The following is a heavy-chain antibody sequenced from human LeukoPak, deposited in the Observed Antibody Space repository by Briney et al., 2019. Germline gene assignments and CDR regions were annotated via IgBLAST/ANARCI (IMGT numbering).Heavy chain of an antibody. Sequence: GGSLRLSCAASGFTFSSYNMNWVRQAPGKGLEWVSSIPSSGSDIYYADSVKGRFTISRDNAKNSLYLQMNSLRAEDTAVYYCARDPRCSSMSCYRSSFYGMDVWGQGTTVTVSS. V-gene: IGHV3-21*01. J-gene: IGHJ6*02. D-gene: IGHD2-2*01. CDR2: IPSSGSDI. CDR1: GFTFSSYN. CDR3: ARDPRCSSMSCYRSSFYGMDV.